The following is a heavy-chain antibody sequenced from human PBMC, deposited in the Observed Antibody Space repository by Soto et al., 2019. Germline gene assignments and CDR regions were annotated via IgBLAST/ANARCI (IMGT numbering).Heavy chain of an antibody. CDR2: IYYSGST. Sequence: QLQLQESGPGLVKPSETLSLTCTVSGGSISSSSHYWGWIRQPPGKGLEWIGSIYYSGSTYYNPSLKSRVTISVDTSKNQFSLKLSSVTAADTAVYYCARRYCSGGSCYFDYWGQGTLVTVSS. CDR3: ARRYCSGGSCYFDY. CDR1: GGSISSSSHY. V-gene: IGHV4-39*01. J-gene: IGHJ4*02. D-gene: IGHD2-15*01.